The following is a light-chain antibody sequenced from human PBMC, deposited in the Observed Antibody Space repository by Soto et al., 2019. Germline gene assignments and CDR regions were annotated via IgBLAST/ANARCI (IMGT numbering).Light chain of an antibody. V-gene: IGKV1-12*01. CDR3: HQASSFPLS. Sequence: DIQMTPSPSSVSASVGDTVTVSCRASQVISSWLAWYQQKPGRAPNLLIYKASTLQTGVPSRFSGSGSGTDFTLTITNLQPEDFATYYCHQASSFPLSFGGGTKVEIK. J-gene: IGKJ4*01. CDR2: KAS. CDR1: QVISSW.